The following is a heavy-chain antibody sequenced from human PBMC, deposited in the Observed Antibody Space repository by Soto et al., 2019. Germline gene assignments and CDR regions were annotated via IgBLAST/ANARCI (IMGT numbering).Heavy chain of an antibody. V-gene: IGHV4-31*03. CDR1: GGSISSGGYY. Sequence: SETLSLTCTVSGGSISSGGYYWSWIRQHPGKGLEWIGYIYYSGSTYYNPSLKSRVTISVDTSKNQFSLKLSSVTAADTAVYYCARGAPSMELGGYYYYMDVWGKGTTVTVSS. CDR3: ARGAPSMELGGYYYYMDV. D-gene: IGHD1-7*01. CDR2: IYYSGST. J-gene: IGHJ6*03.